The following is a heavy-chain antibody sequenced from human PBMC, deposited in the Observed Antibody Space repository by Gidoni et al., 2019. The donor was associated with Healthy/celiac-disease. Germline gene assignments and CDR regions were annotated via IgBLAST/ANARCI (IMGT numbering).Heavy chain of an antibody. V-gene: IGHV3-21*01. CDR3: AREWTYCGSDCYSTGAFDI. J-gene: IGHJ3*02. Sequence: EVQLVESGGGLVKPGGSLRLSCAASESPFSTYRMNWVRQAPGKGLEWVASISSISSYIYYADSVKGRFTSSRDNAKNSQYLQMNRLRAEDTAVNYCAREWTYCGSDCYSTGAFDIWGQGTMVTVSS. CDR2: ISSISSYI. CDR1: ESPFSTYR. D-gene: IGHD2-21*01.